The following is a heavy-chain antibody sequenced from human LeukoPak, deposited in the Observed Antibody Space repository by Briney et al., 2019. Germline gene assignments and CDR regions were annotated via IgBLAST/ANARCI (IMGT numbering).Heavy chain of an antibody. J-gene: IGHJ4*02. V-gene: IGHV3-74*01. Sequence: GGSLRLSCAASGFTFSSYWMHWVRLGPGNAPVWVSRINGDGSYTNYADSVKGRFTISRDNAKNTLFLQMNSLRAEDTAMYFCVRDGRNWLWGQGTLVTVSS. D-gene: IGHD1-1*01. CDR1: GFTFSSYW. CDR3: VRDGRNWL. CDR2: INGDGSYT.